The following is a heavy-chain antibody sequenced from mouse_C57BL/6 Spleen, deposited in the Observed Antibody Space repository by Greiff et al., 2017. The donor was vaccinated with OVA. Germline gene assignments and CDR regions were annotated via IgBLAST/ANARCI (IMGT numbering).Heavy chain of an antibody. V-gene: IGHV2-9-1*01. J-gene: IGHJ3*01. CDR3: AREGDSSGYGSFAY. D-gene: IGHD3-2*02. CDR1: GFSLTSYA. CDR2: IWTGGGT. Sequence: VQRVESGPGLVAPSQSLSITCTVSGFSLTSYAISWVRQPPGKGLEWLGVIWTGGGTNYNSALKSRLSISKDNSKSQVFLKMNSLQTDDTARYYCAREGDSSGYGSFAYWGQGTLVTVSA.